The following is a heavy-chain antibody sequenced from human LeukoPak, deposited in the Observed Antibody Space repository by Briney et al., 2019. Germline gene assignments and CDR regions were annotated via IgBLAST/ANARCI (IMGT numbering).Heavy chain of an antibody. V-gene: IGHV3-30-3*01. CDR1: GFTFNNYA. D-gene: IGHD2-21*02. CDR2: ISFDGGNK. J-gene: IGHJ5*02. Sequence: GGSLRLSCAASGFTFNNYAIHWVRQAPGKGLEWVAIISFDGGNKYYADSVKGRFTISRDNSKNTLYLQMSSLRVEDTSVCFCARDRCGGADCANWFDPWGQGTLVIVSS. CDR3: ARDRCGGADCANWFDP.